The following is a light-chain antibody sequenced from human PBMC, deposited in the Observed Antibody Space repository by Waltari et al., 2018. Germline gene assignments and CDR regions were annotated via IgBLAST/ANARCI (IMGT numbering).Light chain of an antibody. CDR3: TSYTSSHSLV. CDR1: SRDVGAYNY. J-gene: IGLJ1*01. Sequence: QSALTQPASVSGSPGQSITISCTGTSRDVGAYNYLSWYQHHPGNTPKVVIFYVSYRPSGVSNRFSGAKSGNTASLTISGLQAEDEADYYCTSYTSSHSLVFGTGTRVTV. CDR2: YVS. V-gene: IGLV2-14*03.